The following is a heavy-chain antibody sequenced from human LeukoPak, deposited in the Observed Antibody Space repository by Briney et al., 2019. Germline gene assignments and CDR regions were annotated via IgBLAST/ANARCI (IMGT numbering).Heavy chain of an antibody. J-gene: IGHJ4*02. CDR3: ARVYSSGWYEADY. V-gene: IGHV1-69*13. D-gene: IGHD6-19*01. CDR2: IIPIFGTA. CDR1: GGTFSSYA. Sequence: ASVTVSCKASGGTFSSYAISWVRQAPGQGLEWMGGIIPIFGTANYAQKFQGRVTITADESTGTAYMELSSLRSEDTAVYYCARVYSSGWYEADYWGQGTLVTVSS.